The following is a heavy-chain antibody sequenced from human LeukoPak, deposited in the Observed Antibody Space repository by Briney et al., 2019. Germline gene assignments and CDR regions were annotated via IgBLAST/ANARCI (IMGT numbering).Heavy chain of an antibody. CDR1: GFTFSSYG. CDR2: ISYDGSNK. Sequence: GRSLRLSCAASGFTFSSYGMHWVRQAPGKGLEWVAVISYDGSNKYYADSVKGRLTISRDNSKNTLYLQMNSLRAEDTAVYYCANWGLGGDYFDYWGQGTLVTVSS. J-gene: IGHJ4*02. V-gene: IGHV3-30*18. D-gene: IGHD3-16*01. CDR3: ANWGLGGDYFDY.